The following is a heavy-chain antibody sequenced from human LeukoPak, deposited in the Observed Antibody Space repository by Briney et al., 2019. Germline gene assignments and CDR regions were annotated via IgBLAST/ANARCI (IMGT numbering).Heavy chain of an antibody. CDR1: GYTLTGYY. J-gene: IGHJ4*02. Sequence: ASVKVSCKASGYTLTGYYMHWVRQAPGQGLEWMGWINPNSGGTNYAQKFQGRVTMTRDTSISTAYMELSRLRSDDTAVYYCAREGPRISGSPRYWGQGTLVTVSS. CDR2: INPNSGGT. D-gene: IGHD1-26*01. V-gene: IGHV1-2*02. CDR3: AREGPRISGSPRY.